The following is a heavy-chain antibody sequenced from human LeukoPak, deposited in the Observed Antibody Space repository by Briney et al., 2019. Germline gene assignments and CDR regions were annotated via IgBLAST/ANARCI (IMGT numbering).Heavy chain of an antibody. CDR3: ARFNYDYVWGSYRSGVSEETLKTCYFDY. CDR1: GGSISSSSYY. V-gene: IGHV4-39*01. CDR2: IYYSGST. D-gene: IGHD3-16*02. J-gene: IGHJ4*02. Sequence: SETLSLTCTVSGGSISSSSYYWGWIRQPPGKGLEWIGSIYYSGSTYYNPSLKSRVTISVDTSKNQFSLKLSSVTAADTAVYYCARFNYDYVWGSYRSGVSEETLKTCYFDYWGQGTLVTVSS.